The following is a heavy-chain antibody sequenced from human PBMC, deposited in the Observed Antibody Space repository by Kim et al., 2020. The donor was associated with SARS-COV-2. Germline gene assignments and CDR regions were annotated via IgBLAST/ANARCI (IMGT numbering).Heavy chain of an antibody. CDR3: ARVSGVVAATPSHYYGMDV. D-gene: IGHD2-15*01. Sequence: SETLSLTCTVSGGSISSYYWSWIRQPPGKGLEWIGYIYYSGSTNYNPSLKSRVTISVDTSKNQFSLKLSSVTAADTAVYYCARVSGVVAATPSHYYGMDVWGQGTTVTVSS. J-gene: IGHJ6*02. CDR2: IYYSGST. CDR1: GGSISSYY. V-gene: IGHV4-59*08.